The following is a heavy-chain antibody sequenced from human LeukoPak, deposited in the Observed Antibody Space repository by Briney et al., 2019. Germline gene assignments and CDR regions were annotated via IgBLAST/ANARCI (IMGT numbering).Heavy chain of an antibody. D-gene: IGHD3-10*01. V-gene: IGHV1-18*01. CDR2: ISAYNGNT. Sequence: ASVKVSCKSSGYTFTSYGISWVRRAPGQGLEWMGWISAYNGNTNYAQKLQGRVTMTTDTSTSTAYMELRSLRSDDTAVYYCARDSTMVRGVIITYYYYYGVDVWGQGTTVTVSS. CDR3: ARDSTMVRGVIITYYYYYGVDV. J-gene: IGHJ6*02. CDR1: GYTFTSYG.